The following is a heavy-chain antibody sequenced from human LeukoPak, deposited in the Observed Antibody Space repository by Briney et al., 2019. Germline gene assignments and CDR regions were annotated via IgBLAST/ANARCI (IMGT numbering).Heavy chain of an antibody. V-gene: IGHV3-7*01. CDR3: TRRLDD. Sequence: GGSLRLSCAASGFTFSSYAMHWVRQAPGKGLEWVANIKHDESEKNYLDSVKGRFTVSRDNAQNSLYLQMNGLRVEDTAVYYCTRRLDDWGQGTLVTVSS. CDR2: IKHDESEK. CDR1: GFTFSSYA. J-gene: IGHJ4*02. D-gene: IGHD3-16*01.